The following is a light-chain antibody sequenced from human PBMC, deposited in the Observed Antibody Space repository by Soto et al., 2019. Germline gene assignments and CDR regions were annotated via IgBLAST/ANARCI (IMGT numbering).Light chain of an antibody. CDR2: EAS. V-gene: IGKV1-5*01. CDR3: QQYTNFPIT. J-gene: IGKJ4*01. Sequence: DIQMTQSPSTLSASVGDRVTITCRASQSISSWLAWYQQKPGKAPKLLIHEASRLETGVPSRFSGSESGTEFTLTISGLHAEDSATYYCQQYTNFPITFGGGTKVDIK. CDR1: QSISSW.